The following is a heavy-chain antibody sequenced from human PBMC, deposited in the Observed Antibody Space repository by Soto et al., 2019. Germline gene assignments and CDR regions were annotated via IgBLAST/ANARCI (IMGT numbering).Heavy chain of an antibody. D-gene: IGHD5-12*01. V-gene: IGHV4-31*01. CDR3: ARVYSGYDPDYYYYYYMDV. CDR1: GGSISSGGYY. J-gene: IGHJ6*03. Sequence: QVQLQESGPGLVKPSQTLSLTCTVSGGSISSGGYYWSWIRQHPGKGLEWIGYIYYSGSTYYNPSLKSLVTISVDTSKNQFSLKLSSVTAADTAVYYCARVYSGYDPDYYYYYYMDVWGKGTTVTVSS. CDR2: IYYSGST.